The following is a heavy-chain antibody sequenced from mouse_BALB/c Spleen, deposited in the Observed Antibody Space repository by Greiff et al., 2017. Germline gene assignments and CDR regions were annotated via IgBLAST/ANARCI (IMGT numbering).Heavy chain of an antibody. CDR1: GYTFTDYA. V-gene: IGHV1S137*01. Sequence: VQLQQSGAELVRPGVSVKISCKGSGYTFTDYAMHWVKQSHAKSLEWIGVISTYYGEASYNQKFKGKATMTVDKSSSTAYMELARLTSEDSAIYYCARRGMITTYAMDYWGQGTSVTVSS. CDR2: ISTYYGEA. D-gene: IGHD2-4*01. CDR3: ARRGMITTYAMDY. J-gene: IGHJ4*01.